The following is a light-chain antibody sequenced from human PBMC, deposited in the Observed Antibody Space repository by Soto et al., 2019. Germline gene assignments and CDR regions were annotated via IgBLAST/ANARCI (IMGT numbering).Light chain of an antibody. CDR1: QDISSY. CDR2: AAS. J-gene: IGKJ4*01. CDR3: QQLKSYPLS. V-gene: IGKV1-9*01. Sequence: DIQLTQSPSFLSASVGDRVTITCRTSQDISSYLAWYQQKPGKAPQLLISAASTLQSGVPSRFSGSGSGTEFTLTISNLQPEDFATYYCQQLKSYPLSFGGGTKVEI.